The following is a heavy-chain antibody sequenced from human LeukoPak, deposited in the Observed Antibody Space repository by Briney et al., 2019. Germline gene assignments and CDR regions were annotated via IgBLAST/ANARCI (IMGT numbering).Heavy chain of an antibody. Sequence: SSETLSLTCAVSGGSISSGGYSWSWIRQPPGKSLEWIGHLYHSGSTYCSPSLKSRVTISVDRSNNQFSLNLTSLTAADTTVYFCARTKTLSFDSWGQGTLVTVSS. CDR1: GGSISSGGYS. CDR3: ARTKTLSFDS. J-gene: IGHJ4*02. V-gene: IGHV4-30-2*01. CDR2: LYHSGST.